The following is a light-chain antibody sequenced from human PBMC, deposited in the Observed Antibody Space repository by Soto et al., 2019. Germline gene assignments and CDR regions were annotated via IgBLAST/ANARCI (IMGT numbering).Light chain of an antibody. CDR1: SSDVGSYNL. Sequence: QSVLTQPASVSGSPGQSITISCTGTSSDVGSYNLVSWYQQHPGKAPKLMIYEVSKRPSGVSNRFSGSKSGNTASLTISGLQAEDEADYYCCSYAGSSPPYVFGTGTKLTVL. CDR2: EVS. J-gene: IGLJ1*01. V-gene: IGLV2-23*02. CDR3: CSYAGSSPPYV.